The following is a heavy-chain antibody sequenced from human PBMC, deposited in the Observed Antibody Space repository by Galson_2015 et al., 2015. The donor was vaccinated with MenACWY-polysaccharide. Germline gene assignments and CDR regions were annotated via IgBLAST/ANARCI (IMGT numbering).Heavy chain of an antibody. CDR3: AKSRGVYGSGSHFDY. D-gene: IGHD3-10*01. CDR2: IIPILGIA. J-gene: IGHJ4*02. CDR1: GGTFSSYA. Sequence: SVKVSCKASGGTFSSYAISWVRQAPGQGLEWMGRIIPILGIASYAQKLQGRVTMTTDTSTSTAYMELRSLRSDDTAVYYCAKSRGVYGSGSHFDYWGQGTLVTVSS. V-gene: IGHV1-69*04.